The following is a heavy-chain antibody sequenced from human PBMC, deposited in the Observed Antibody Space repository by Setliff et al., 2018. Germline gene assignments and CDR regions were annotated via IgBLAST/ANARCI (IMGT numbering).Heavy chain of an antibody. Sequence: ASVKVSCKASGGTFSSYVISWVRQAPGQGLEWMGGIIPIFGTANYAQKFQGRVTITADESTSTAYMELSSLRSEDTAVYYCASNALPHYDYSNYEGLYDYYYYMDVWGKGTTVTVSS. V-gene: IGHV1-69*13. J-gene: IGHJ6*03. D-gene: IGHD4-4*01. CDR3: ASNALPHYDYSNYEGLYDYYYYMDV. CDR1: GGTFSSYV. CDR2: IIPIFGTA.